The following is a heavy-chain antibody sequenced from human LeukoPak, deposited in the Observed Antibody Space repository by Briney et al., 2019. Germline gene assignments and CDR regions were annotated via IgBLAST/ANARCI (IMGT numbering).Heavy chain of an antibody. CDR1: GFTFSSYA. CDR3: ARGVPAALAY. CDR2: ISSNGGST. J-gene: IGHJ4*02. D-gene: IGHD2-2*01. Sequence: GGSLRLSCAASGFTFSSYAMHWVRQAPGKGLEYVSAISSNGGSTYYANSVKGRFTISRDNSKNTLYLQMGSLRAEDMAVYYCARGVPAALAYWGQGTLITVSS. V-gene: IGHV3-64*01.